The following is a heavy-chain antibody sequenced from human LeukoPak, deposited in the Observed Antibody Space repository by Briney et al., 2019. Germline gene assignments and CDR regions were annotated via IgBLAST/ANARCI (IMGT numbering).Heavy chain of an antibody. CDR3: ARSGSQTYYFDY. Sequence: SETLSLTCTVSGGSISSYYWRWIRQPPGKGLEWIGYIYYSGSTNYDPSLKSRVTISVDTSKNQFSLKLSSVTAADTAVYYCARSGSQTYYFDYWGQGTLVTVSS. CDR2: IYYSGST. CDR1: GGSISSYY. D-gene: IGHD1-26*01. J-gene: IGHJ4*02. V-gene: IGHV4-59*01.